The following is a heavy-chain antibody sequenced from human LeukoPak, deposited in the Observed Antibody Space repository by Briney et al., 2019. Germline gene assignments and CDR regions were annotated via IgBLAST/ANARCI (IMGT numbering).Heavy chain of an antibody. J-gene: IGHJ5*02. CDR1: GGSIGGYY. D-gene: IGHD5-24*01. Sequence: TSETLSLTCTVSGGSIGGYYWSWIRQPPGKGLEWIGYIYYSESTNYNPSLKSRVTISVDTSKNQFSLKLSSVTAADTAVYYCSRHHGQSFDPWGQGTLVTVSS. CDR3: SRHHGQSFDP. V-gene: IGHV4-59*08. CDR2: IYYSEST.